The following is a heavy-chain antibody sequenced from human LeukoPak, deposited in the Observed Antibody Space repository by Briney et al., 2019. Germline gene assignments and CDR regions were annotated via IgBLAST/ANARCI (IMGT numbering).Heavy chain of an antibody. CDR1: GFTFSSYA. J-gene: IGHJ4*02. CDR3: AKGYCSGGSCHYYFDY. D-gene: IGHD2-15*01. Sequence: GGSLRLSCAASGFTFSSYAMHWVRQAPGKGLEYVSAISSNGGSTYYANSVKARFTISRDNSKNTLYLQMGSLRAEDMAVYYCAKGYCSGGSCHYYFDYWGQGTLVTVSS. V-gene: IGHV3-64*01. CDR2: ISSNGGST.